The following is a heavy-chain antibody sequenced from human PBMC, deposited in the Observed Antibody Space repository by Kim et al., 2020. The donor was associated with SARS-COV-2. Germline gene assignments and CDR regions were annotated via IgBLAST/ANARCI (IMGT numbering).Heavy chain of an antibody. V-gene: IGHV1-46*01. J-gene: IGHJ4*02. D-gene: IGHD3-22*01. CDR1: GYTFTSYY. Sequence: ASVKVSCKASGYTFTSYYMHWVRQAPGQGLEWVGVINPSGAGTSYAQKFQGRVTMTRATSTSTVYMDLSSLTSEDTAVYYCARGYYRSSGYQDYWGQGTLVTVSS. CDR3: ARGYYRSSGYQDY. CDR2: INPSGAGT.